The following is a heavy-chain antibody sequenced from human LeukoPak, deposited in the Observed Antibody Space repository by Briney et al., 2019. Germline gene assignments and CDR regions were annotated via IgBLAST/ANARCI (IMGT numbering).Heavy chain of an antibody. CDR1: GYTFTSYG. CDR2: NSAYNGNT. V-gene: IGHV1-18*01. CDR3: ARITGIAAAGTGYYYMDV. J-gene: IGHJ6*03. Sequence: GASVKVSCKASGYTFTSYGISWVRQAPGQGLEWMGWNSAYNGNTNYAQKLQGRVTMTTDTSTSTAYMELRSLRSDDTAVYYCARITGIAAAGTGYYYMDVWGKGTTVTVSS. D-gene: IGHD6-13*01.